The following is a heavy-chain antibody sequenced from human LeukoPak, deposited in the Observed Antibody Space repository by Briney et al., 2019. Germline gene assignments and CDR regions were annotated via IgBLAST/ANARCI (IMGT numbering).Heavy chain of an antibody. CDR3: AKDIAYYYDSSGPNYFDY. J-gene: IGHJ4*02. V-gene: IGHV3-7*03. CDR2: IKQDGSEK. D-gene: IGHD3-22*01. Sequence: GGSLRLSCAASGFTFSSYWMSWVRQAPGKGLEWVANIKQDGSEKYYVDSVKGRFTISRDNAKNSLYLQMNSLRAEDMALYYCAKDIAYYYDSSGPNYFDYWGQGTLVTVSS. CDR1: GFTFSSYW.